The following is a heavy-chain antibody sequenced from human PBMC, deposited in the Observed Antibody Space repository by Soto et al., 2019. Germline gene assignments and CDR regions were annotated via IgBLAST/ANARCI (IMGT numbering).Heavy chain of an antibody. Sequence: GGSLRLSCAASGFTFSSYGMHWVRQAPGKGLEWVAVISYDGSNKYYADSVKGRFTISRDNSKNTLYLQMNSLRAEDTAVYYCAKASIYCTSGVCYESNYYYYYYMDVCGKGTTVTVSS. D-gene: IGHD2-8*01. V-gene: IGHV3-30*18. CDR3: AKASIYCTSGVCYESNYYYYYYMDV. CDR2: ISYDGSNK. J-gene: IGHJ6*03. CDR1: GFTFSSYG.